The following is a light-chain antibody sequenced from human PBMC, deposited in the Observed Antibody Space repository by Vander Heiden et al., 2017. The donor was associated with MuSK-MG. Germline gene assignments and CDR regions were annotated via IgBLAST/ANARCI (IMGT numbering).Light chain of an antibody. CDR3: QQRNYGLFT. Sequence: LTQSQATLSLSPGERATLSCRASQSGSGYLAWYQQTPGQAPRLLLDDTSNRATGIAARRGGRGSEAASTPIISSLEHEDVAVYYCQQRNYGLFTFGHGTKMDIK. CDR2: DTS. V-gene: IGKV3-11*01. CDR1: QSGSGY. J-gene: IGKJ3*01.